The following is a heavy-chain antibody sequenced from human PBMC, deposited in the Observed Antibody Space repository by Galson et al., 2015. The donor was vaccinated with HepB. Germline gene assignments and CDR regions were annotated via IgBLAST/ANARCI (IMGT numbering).Heavy chain of an antibody. V-gene: IGHV1-46*01. CDR3: ARDGYLAAAGYYYYYMDV. D-gene: IGHD6-13*01. CDR1: GYTFTSYY. CDR2: INPSGGST. J-gene: IGHJ6*03. Sequence: SVKVSCKASGYTFTSYYMHWVRQAPGQGLEWMGIINPSGGSTSYAQKFQGRVTMTRDTSTSTVYMELSSPRSEDTAVYYCARDGYLAAAGYYYYYMDVWGKGTTVTVSS.